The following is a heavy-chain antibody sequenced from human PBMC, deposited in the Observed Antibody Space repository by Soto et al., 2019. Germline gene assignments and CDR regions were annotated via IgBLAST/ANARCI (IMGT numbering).Heavy chain of an antibody. V-gene: IGHV3-74*01. CDR1: GFTFSSYW. CDR2: INSDGSST. CDR3: ARAGLRFEFDY. Sequence: GSLRLSCAASGFTFSSYWMHWVRQAPGKGLVWVSRINSDGSSTSYADSVKGRFTISRDNAKNTLYLQMNSLRAEDTAVYYCARAGLRFEFDYWGQGTLVTVSS. D-gene: IGHD4-17*01. J-gene: IGHJ4*02.